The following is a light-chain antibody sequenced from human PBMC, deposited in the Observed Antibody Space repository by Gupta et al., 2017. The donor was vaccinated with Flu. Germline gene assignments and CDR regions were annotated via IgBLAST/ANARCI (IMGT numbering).Light chain of an antibody. CDR2: DAS. CDR1: QSVSSY. V-gene: IGKV3-11*01. J-gene: IGKJ2*02. Sequence: EIVLTQSPATLSLSPGERATLSCRASQSVSSYLAWYQQKPSHAPRLLIYDASNRTTGSRDRCSGSGAGTDSNFTITSREPKDSEVYHFQQQNNGHPLCTFGQGTKVDIK. CDR3: QQQNNGHPLCT.